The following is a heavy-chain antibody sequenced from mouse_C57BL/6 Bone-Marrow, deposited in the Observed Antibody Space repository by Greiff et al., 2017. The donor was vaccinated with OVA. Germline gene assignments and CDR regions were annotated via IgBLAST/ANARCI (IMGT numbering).Heavy chain of an antibody. J-gene: IGHJ4*01. CDR3: TRLLDAMDY. Sequence: EVKLMESGEGLVKPGGSLKLSCAASGFTFSSYAMSWVRQTPEKRLEWVAYISSGGDYIYYADTVKGRVTMSRDNARNTLYLQISSLTSEDTAMYYCTRLLDAMDYWGQGTSVTVSS. CDR2: ISSGGDYI. CDR1: GFTFSSYA. V-gene: IGHV5-9-1*02. D-gene: IGHD2-1*01.